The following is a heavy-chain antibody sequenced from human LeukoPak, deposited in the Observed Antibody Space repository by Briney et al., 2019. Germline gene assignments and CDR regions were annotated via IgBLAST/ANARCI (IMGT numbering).Heavy chain of an antibody. CDR3: ARVSRYYDSSGYCFDY. V-gene: IGHV1-69*13. J-gene: IGHJ4*02. D-gene: IGHD3-22*01. Sequence: ASVKVSCKASGGTFSSYAISWVRQAPGQGLEWMGGIIPIFGTANYAQKFQGRVTITADESTSTAYMELSSLRSEDTAAYYCARVSRYYDSSGYCFDYWGQGTLVTVSS. CDR1: GGTFSSYA. CDR2: IIPIFGTA.